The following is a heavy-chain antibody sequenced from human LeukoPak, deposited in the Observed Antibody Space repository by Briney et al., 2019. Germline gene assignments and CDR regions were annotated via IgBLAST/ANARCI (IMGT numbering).Heavy chain of an antibody. CDR3: AKVGDTVTTESFFDY. D-gene: IGHD4-17*01. Sequence: GGSLRLSCAASGFTFSSYAMSRVRQAPGKGLEWVSAISGSGGSTYYADSVKGRFAISRDNSKNTLYLQMNSLRAEDTAVYYCAKVGDTVTTESFFDYWGQGTLVTVSS. J-gene: IGHJ4*02. V-gene: IGHV3-23*01. CDR2: ISGSGGST. CDR1: GFTFSSYA.